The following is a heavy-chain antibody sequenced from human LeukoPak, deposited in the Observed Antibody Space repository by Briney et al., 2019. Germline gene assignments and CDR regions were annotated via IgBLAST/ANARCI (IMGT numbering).Heavy chain of an antibody. J-gene: IGHJ4*02. CDR3: ARIPASGDYYFDY. D-gene: IGHD1-14*01. Sequence: SETLSLTCAVYGGSFSGYYWSWIRQPPGKGLEWIGEINHSGSTNYNPSLKSRVTISVDTSKNQFSLKLSSVTAADTAVYYCARIPASGDYYFDYWGQGSLVTVSS. CDR2: INHSGST. CDR1: GGSFSGYY. V-gene: IGHV4-34*01.